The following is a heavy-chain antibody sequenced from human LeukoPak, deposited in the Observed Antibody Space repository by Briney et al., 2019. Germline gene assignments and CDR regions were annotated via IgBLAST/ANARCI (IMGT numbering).Heavy chain of an antibody. V-gene: IGHV1-2*04. D-gene: IGHD6-6*01. CDR1: DYIFSGHF. J-gene: IGHJ3*02. CDR2: IDPNSGGT. CDR3: ARTYSSSSGNDAFDI. Sequence: GASVKVSCKASDYIFSGHFIHWVRQAPGQGLEWIGRIDPNSGGTSFAPKFQGWVTMTRDTSISTAYMELSRLRSDDTAVYYCARTYSSSSGNDAFDIWGQGTMVTVSS.